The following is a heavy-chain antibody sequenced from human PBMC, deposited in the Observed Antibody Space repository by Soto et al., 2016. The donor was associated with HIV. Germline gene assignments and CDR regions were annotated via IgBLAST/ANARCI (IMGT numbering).Heavy chain of an antibody. Sequence: QVQLVQFGAEVKKPGASVKVSCKASGYSFNTYGVSWVRQAPGQGLEWMGWISAYNGNTNYAQKFQGRVTMTRDTSISTAYMELSRLRSDDTAVYYCARVGYDWNDAGAFDIWGQGTMVTVSS. CDR1: GYSFNTYG. J-gene: IGHJ3*02. D-gene: IGHD1-1*01. V-gene: IGHV1-18*01. CDR3: ARVGYDWNDAGAFDI. CDR2: ISAYNGNT.